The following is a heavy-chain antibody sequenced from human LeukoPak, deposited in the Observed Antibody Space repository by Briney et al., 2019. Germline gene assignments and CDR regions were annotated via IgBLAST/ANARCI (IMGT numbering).Heavy chain of an antibody. CDR1: GYTFTGYY. Sequence: ASVKVSCKASGYTFTGYYMHWVRQAPEQGLEWMGWINPNSGGTNYAQKFQGWVTMTRDTSISTAYMELSRLRSDDTAVYYCASGYCSGGSCYRFDYWGQGTLVTVSS. CDR3: ASGYCSGGSCYRFDY. J-gene: IGHJ4*02. CDR2: INPNSGGT. V-gene: IGHV1-2*04. D-gene: IGHD2-15*01.